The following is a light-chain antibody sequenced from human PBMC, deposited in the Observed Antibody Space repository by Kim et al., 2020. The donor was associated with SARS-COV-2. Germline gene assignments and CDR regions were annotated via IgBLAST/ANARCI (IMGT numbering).Light chain of an antibody. CDR3: QQYYSYWT. J-gene: IGKJ1*01. V-gene: IGKV1-5*01. CDR1: RSISPY. Sequence: LSASVGDRVTITCRASRSISPYLAWYQQKPGRAPKLLISEASNLQSGVPPRFSGSGSGTEFTLTINSLQPEDFATYYCQQYYSYWTFGQGTKVEIK. CDR2: EAS.